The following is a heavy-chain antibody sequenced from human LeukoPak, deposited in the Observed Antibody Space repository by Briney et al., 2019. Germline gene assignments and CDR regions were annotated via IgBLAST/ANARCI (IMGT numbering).Heavy chain of an antibody. CDR2: ISYDGSNK. CDR1: GFTFNSYA. D-gene: IGHD3-10*01. V-gene: IGHV3-30*04. Sequence: GGSLRLSCAASGFTFNSYAMHWVRQAPGKGLEWVAVISYDGSNKYYADSVKGRFTISRDNSKNTLYLQMNSLRAEDTAVYYCARDGANYYGSGSYHDYWGQATLVTVSS. CDR3: ARDGANYYGSGSYHDY. J-gene: IGHJ4*02.